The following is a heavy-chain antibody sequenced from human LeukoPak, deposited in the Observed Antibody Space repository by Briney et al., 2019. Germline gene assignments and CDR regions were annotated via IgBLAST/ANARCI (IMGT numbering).Heavy chain of an antibody. J-gene: IGHJ6*03. CDR3: ARDAYYDFWSGYPRYYMDA. Sequence: PGGSLRLSCAASGFTFSSYAMLWVRQARGKGLEWVAVISYDGSNKYYADSVKRRFTISRDNHKNTLYLQMNSLRAEDTAVYYCARDAYYDFWSGYPRYYMDAWGKGTTVTVSS. CDR2: ISYDGSNK. D-gene: IGHD3-3*01. V-gene: IGHV3-30*01. CDR1: GFTFSSYA.